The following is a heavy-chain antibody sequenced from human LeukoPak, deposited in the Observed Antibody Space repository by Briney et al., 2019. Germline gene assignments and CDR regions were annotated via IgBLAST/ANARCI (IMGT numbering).Heavy chain of an antibody. V-gene: IGHV4-59*08. CDR3: ARHDFGWLQFGY. CDR2: IYYSGST. D-gene: IGHD5-24*01. J-gene: IGHJ4*02. CDR1: GGSISSYY. Sequence: KPSETLSLTCTVSGGSISSYYWSWIRQPPGKGLEWIGYIYYSGSTNYNPSLKSRVTISVDTSKNQFSLKLSSVTAADTAVYYCARHDFGWLQFGYWGQGTLVTDSS.